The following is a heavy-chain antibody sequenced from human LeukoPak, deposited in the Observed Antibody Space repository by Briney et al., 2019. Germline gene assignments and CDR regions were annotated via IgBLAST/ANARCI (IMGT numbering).Heavy chain of an antibody. CDR3: ARLRFGSLLADY. J-gene: IGHJ4*02. CDR2: INHSGST. Sequence: SETLSLTCAVYGGSFSGYYWSWIRQPPGKGLEWIGEINHSGSTNYNPSLKSRVTISVDTSKNQFSLKLSSVTAADTAVYYCARLRFGSLLADYWGQGTLVTVSS. CDR1: GGSFSGYY. D-gene: IGHD2-15*01. V-gene: IGHV4-34*01.